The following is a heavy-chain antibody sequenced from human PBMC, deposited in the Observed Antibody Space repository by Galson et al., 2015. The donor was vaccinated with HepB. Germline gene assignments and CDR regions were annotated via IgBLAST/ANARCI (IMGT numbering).Heavy chain of an antibody. CDR3: ARAGGEWEPLDF. J-gene: IGHJ4*02. CDR2: ISPYSGNT. D-gene: IGHD1-26*01. Sequence: SVKVSCKASGYSFSTNGIAWVRQAPGQGLEWVGWISPYSGNTTYAENFQDRVVLTAETSTTTAYMELRSLRFDDTALYYCARAGGEWEPLDFWGQGTLVSVSA. V-gene: IGHV1-18*01. CDR1: GYSFSTNG.